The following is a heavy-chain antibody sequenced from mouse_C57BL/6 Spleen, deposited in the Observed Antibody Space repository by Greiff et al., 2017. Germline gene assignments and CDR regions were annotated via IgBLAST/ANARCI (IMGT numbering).Heavy chain of an antibody. V-gene: IGHV5-16*01. J-gene: IGHJ1*03. D-gene: IGHD2-2*01. Sequence: DVMLVESEGGLVQPGSSMKLSCTASGFTFSDYYMAWVRQVPEKGLEWVANINYDGSSTYYLDSLKSRFIISIDNAKNILYLQMSSLKSEDTATYYCAREDGLPPYWYFDVWGTGTTVTVSS. CDR2: INYDGSST. CDR1: GFTFSDYY. CDR3: AREDGLPPYWYFDV.